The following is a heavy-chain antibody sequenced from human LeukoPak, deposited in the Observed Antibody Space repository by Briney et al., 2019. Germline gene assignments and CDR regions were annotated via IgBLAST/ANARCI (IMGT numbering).Heavy chain of an antibody. CDR2: ISSSGSTI. D-gene: IGHD2-21*01. CDR1: GFTFGSYE. V-gene: IGHV3-48*03. Sequence: GGSLRLSCAASGFTFGSYEMNWVRQAPGKGLEWVSYISSSGSTICYADSVKGRFTISRDNAKNSLYLQMNSLRAEDTAVYYCARGLFAGPYYFDYWGQGTLVTVSS. CDR3: ARGLFAGPYYFDY. J-gene: IGHJ4*02.